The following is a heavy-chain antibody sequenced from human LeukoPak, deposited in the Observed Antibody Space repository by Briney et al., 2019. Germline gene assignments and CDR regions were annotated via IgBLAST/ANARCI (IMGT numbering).Heavy chain of an antibody. CDR2: IKQDGREK. CDR3: AREGSPIGAFDI. D-gene: IGHD3-10*01. CDR1: GFAFSSYW. Sequence: GGSLRLSCAASGFAFSSYWMSWVRQAPGKGREWVANIKQDGREKYYVDSVKGRFTISRDNANNSLYLQMNSLRAEDTAVYYCAREGSPIGAFDIWGQGTMVTVSS. V-gene: IGHV3-7*01. J-gene: IGHJ3*02.